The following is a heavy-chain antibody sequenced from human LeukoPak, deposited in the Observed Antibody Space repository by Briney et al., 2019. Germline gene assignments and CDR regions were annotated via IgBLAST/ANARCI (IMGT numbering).Heavy chain of an antibody. CDR3: ARAPRTTVDLYNWFDP. J-gene: IGHJ5*02. CDR2: INPNSGGT. V-gene: IGHV1-2*02. CDR1: GYTFTGYY. Sequence: GASVKVSCKASGYTFTGYYMHWVRQAPGQGLEWVGWINPNSGGTNYAQKFQGRVTMTRDTSISTAYMELSRLISDDTAVYYCARAPRTTVDLYNWFDPWGQGTLVTVSS. D-gene: IGHD4-23*01.